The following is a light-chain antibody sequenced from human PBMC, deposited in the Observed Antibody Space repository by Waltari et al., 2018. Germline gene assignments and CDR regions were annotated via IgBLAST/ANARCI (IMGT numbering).Light chain of an antibody. CDR2: DAF. CDR3: QQRSNWPFT. V-gene: IGKV3-11*01. Sequence: EIVLTQSPATLSLSPGERATLSCRASQSVSSDLAWFLQKPGQAPRLLIYDAFDRATGIPARFSGSGSGTDFTLTISSLEPEDFAVYYCQQRSNWPFTFGGGTKVEIK. J-gene: IGKJ4*01. CDR1: QSVSSD.